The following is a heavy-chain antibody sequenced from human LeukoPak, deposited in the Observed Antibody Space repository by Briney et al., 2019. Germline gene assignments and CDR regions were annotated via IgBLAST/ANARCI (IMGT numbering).Heavy chain of an antibody. V-gene: IGHV3-23*01. CDR3: AKEPRVATIEIFDY. CDR2: ISGGGGVT. CDR1: GFTFSSYA. Sequence: GVSLRLSCAASGFTFSSYAMSWVRQAPGKGLEWVSSISGGGGVTYYADSVKGRFTISRDNSKNTVYLQMNSLRAEDTAVYYCAKEPRVATIEIFDYWGQGTLVTVSS. D-gene: IGHD5-12*01. J-gene: IGHJ4*02.